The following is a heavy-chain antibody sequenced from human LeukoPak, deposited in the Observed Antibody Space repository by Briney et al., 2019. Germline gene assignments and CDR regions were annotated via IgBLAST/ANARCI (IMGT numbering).Heavy chain of an antibody. CDR2: IYSGGST. J-gene: IGHJ4*02. D-gene: IGHD3-3*01. CDR1: GFTVNSNY. V-gene: IGHV3-66*01. CDR3: ARVGWSGYHFDY. Sequence: PGGSLRLSCAASGFTVNSNYMSWVRQAPGRGLEWVSVIYSGGSTYYADSVKGRFTISRDNPKNTLYLQMNTLRAEDTAVYSCARVGWSGYHFDYWGQGTQVTVSS.